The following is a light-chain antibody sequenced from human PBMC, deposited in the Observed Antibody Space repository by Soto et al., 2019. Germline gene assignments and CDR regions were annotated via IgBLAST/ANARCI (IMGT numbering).Light chain of an antibody. V-gene: IGKV3-20*01. Sequence: EIVLTQSPGTLSLSPGERATLSCRASQSVSSYLAWYQQKPGQAPRLLIYGASSRATGIPDRFSASGSGTDFTLTISRLEPEDIAVYYCQQYGRSLTFGGGTKVEIK. CDR2: GAS. CDR3: QQYGRSLT. J-gene: IGKJ4*01. CDR1: QSVSSY.